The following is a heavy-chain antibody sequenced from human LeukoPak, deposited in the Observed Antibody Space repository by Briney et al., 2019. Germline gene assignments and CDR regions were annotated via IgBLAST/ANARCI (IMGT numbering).Heavy chain of an antibody. J-gene: IGHJ4*02. CDR3: AKVGPHDYGAIVDY. V-gene: IGHV3-23*01. CDR1: GFTFSSYA. D-gene: IGHD4-17*01. Sequence: TGGSLRLSCAASGFTFSSYAMSWVRQAPGKGLEWVSAISVSGGSTYYADSVKGRFTISRDNSKNTLYLQMNSLRAEDTAVYYCAKVGPHDYGAIVDYWGQGTLVTVSS. CDR2: ISVSGGST.